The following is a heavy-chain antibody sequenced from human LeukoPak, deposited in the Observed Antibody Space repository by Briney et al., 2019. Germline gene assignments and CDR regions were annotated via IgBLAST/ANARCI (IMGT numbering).Heavy chain of an antibody. CDR1: GFTFSSYS. CDR3: ARDRVLRWPTNTFDY. Sequence: GGSLRLSCAASGFTFSSYSMNWVRQAPGKGLEWVSSISSSSSYIYYADSVKGRFTISRDNAKNSLYLQMNSLRAEGTAVYYCARDRVLRWPTNTFDYWGQGTLVTVSS. J-gene: IGHJ4*02. V-gene: IGHV3-21*01. CDR2: ISSSSSYI. D-gene: IGHD3-3*01.